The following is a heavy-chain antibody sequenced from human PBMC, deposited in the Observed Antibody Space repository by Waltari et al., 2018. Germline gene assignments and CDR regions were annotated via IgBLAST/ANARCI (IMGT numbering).Heavy chain of an antibody. CDR1: GFTFSRYW. V-gene: IGHV3-74*01. D-gene: IGHD3-22*01. J-gene: IGHJ6*03. CDR2: INSDGSGK. Sequence: EVQLVESGGGLVQPGGSLRLSCAASGFTFSRYWMHWVRQVPGKGLVVVSRINSDGSGKIYADSVKGRFTISRDNAKNTLYLQLNSLRVEDTAVYYCAREPSPDSSGYFYYYMDVWGKGTTVTVSS. CDR3: AREPSPDSSGYFYYYMDV.